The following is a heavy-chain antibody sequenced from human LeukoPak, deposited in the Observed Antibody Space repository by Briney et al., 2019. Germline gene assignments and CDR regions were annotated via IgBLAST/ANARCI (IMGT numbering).Heavy chain of an antibody. Sequence: RPSETLSLTCTVSGGSISSYYWSWIRQPPGKGLEWIGYIYYSGSTNYNPSLKSRVTISVDTSKNQFSLKLSSVTAADTAVYYCARAGSGYDSGDYYYGMDVWGQGTTVTVSS. CDR3: ARAGSGYDSGDYYYGMDV. CDR2: IYYSGST. V-gene: IGHV4-59*01. D-gene: IGHD5-12*01. CDR1: GGSISSYY. J-gene: IGHJ6*02.